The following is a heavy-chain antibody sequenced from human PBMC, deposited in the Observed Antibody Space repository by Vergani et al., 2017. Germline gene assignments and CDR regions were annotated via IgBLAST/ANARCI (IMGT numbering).Heavy chain of an antibody. D-gene: IGHD6-19*01. CDR3: ARDRGYSTGWYSAFDI. CDR2: IYKSGSS. J-gene: IGHJ3*02. V-gene: IGHV4-59*01. Sequence: QVQLQESGPGLVKSSETLSLTCTVSGGPISDYYWNWLRQPPGEGLEWIGYIYKSGSSTYNPSLKGRVTISADTSKNQFSLKLTSVTAANTALYYCARDRGYSTGWYSAFDIWGQETMVTVSS. CDR1: GGPISDYY.